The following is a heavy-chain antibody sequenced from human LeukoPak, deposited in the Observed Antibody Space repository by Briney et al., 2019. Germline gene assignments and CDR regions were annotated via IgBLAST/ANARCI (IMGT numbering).Heavy chain of an antibody. J-gene: IGHJ4*02. CDR2: IYWNDDK. CDR1: GFSLSTSGVG. V-gene: IGHV2-5*01. Sequence: SGPTLVNPTQTLTLTCTFSGFSLSTSGVGVGWIRQPPGKALEWLALIYWNDDKRYSPSLMSRLTITKDTSKNQVVLTMTNMDPVDTATYYCAHRIHCSSTSCPHSLFDYWGQGTLVTVSS. D-gene: IGHD2-2*01. CDR3: AHRIHCSSTSCPHSLFDY.